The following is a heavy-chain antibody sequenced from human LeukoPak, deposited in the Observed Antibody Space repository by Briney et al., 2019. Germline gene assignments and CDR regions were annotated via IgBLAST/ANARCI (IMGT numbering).Heavy chain of an antibody. J-gene: IGHJ4*02. V-gene: IGHV1-8*01. D-gene: IGHD6-25*01. CDR3: ARVRRLIAAXXXDY. CDR2: MNPNSGNT. Sequence: ASVKVSCKASGYTFTSYDINWVRQATGQGLEWMGWMNPNSGNTGYAQKFQGRVTMTRSTSISTAYMELSSLRSEDTAVYYCARVRRLIAAXXXDYWGQGTLVTVSS. CDR1: GYTFTSYD.